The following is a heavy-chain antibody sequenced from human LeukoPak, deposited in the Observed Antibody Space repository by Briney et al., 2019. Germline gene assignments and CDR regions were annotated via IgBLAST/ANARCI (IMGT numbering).Heavy chain of an antibody. CDR3: ARGPGTSSSYAFDI. V-gene: IGHV4-4*07. Sequence: SETLSLTCTVSGGSISSLYWSWIRRPAGKGLEWIGRVYATGSTNYNPSLKSRVTMSVDTSKNQFSLKLSSVTAADTAVYYCARGPGTSSSYAFDIWGQGTMVTVSS. J-gene: IGHJ3*02. CDR1: GGSISSLY. D-gene: IGHD2-8*01. CDR2: VYATGST.